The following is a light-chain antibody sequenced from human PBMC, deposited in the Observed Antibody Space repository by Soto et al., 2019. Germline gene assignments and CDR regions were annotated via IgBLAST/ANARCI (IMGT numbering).Light chain of an antibody. CDR1: SSDVGGYNY. Sequence: QSVLTQPPSASGSPGQSVTISCTGTSSDVGGYNYVSWYQQHPGKAPKLMIYEVSKRPSGVPDRFSGSKSGNTASLTVPGLQAEAEADYYFSSYSGSNNIGFGGGTKVTVL. CDR3: SSYSGSNNIG. J-gene: IGLJ2*01. CDR2: EVS. V-gene: IGLV2-8*01.